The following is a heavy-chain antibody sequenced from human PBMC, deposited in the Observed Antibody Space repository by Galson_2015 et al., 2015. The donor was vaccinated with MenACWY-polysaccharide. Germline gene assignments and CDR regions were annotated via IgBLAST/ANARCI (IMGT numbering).Heavy chain of an antibody. D-gene: IGHD1-1*01. CDR1: HDSVSSSY. CDR3: ARRSLDNWYFDL. J-gene: IGHJ2*01. V-gene: IGHV4-4*07. Sequence: ETLSLTCTVSHDSVSSSYWCWIRQSADKGLEYLGRIHATGSTAYNPSFRSRVAMSVDLPRNQLSLRLVSVTPSDTAIYYCARRSLDNWYFDLWGRGTLVIVSS. CDR2: IHATGST.